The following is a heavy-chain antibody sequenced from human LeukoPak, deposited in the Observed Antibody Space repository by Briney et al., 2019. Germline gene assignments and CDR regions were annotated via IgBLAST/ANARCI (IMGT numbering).Heavy chain of an antibody. J-gene: IGHJ5*02. CDR2: IYYSGST. D-gene: IGHD1-14*01. Sequence: SETLSLTCPVSGGSLSSYYWSWIRQPPGKGLEWIGYIYYSGSTNYNPSLKSRVTISVDTSKNQFSLKLSSVTAADTAVYYCARHRKQKGWFDPWGQGTLVTVSS. V-gene: IGHV4-59*08. CDR3: ARHRKQKGWFDP. CDR1: GGSLSSYY.